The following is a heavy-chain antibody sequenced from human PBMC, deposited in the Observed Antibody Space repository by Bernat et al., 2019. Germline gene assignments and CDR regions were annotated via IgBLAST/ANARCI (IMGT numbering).Heavy chain of an antibody. CDR2: ISYDGSNK. J-gene: IGHJ4*01. Sequence: QVQLVESGGGVVQPGRSLRLSCAASGFTFSSYAMHWVRQAPGKGLEWVAVISYDGSNKYYADSVKGRFTISRDNSKNTLYLQMNSLRAEDTAVYYCARDWFSRGLRLPSYDYWDQGNMVTVSA. V-gene: IGHV3-30-3*01. CDR3: ARDWFSRGLRLPSYDY. D-gene: IGHD5-12*01. CDR1: GFTFSSYA.